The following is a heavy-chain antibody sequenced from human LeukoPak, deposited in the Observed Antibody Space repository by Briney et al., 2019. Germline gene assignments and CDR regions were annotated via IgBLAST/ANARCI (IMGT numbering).Heavy chain of an antibody. CDR1: GFTFSTSS. D-gene: IGHD2-2*01. CDR2: IRGSGTTI. CDR3: ARDSRSHCGTDACYGPYFDY. Sequence: GGSLRLSCAASGFTFSTSSMNWVRQAPGKGLEWISYIRGSGTTIYYADSVKGRFTISRDNARNSLYLQMDSVRAEDTAVYFCARDSRSHCGTDACYGPYFDYWGQGTLVTVSS. J-gene: IGHJ4*02. V-gene: IGHV3-48*01.